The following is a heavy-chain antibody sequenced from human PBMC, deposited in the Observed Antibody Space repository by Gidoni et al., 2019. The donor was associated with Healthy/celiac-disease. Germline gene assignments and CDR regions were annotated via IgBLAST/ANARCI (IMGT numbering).Heavy chain of an antibody. J-gene: IGHJ3*02. CDR2: IYPGDSDT. D-gene: IGHD3-3*01. Sequence: ELQLVQSGAAVKKHGESLKICCKGSGYSFPSYWIGLVRQMPGKGLEWMGIIYPGDSDTRYSPSFQGQVTISADKSISTAYMQWSSLKASDTAMYYCARRGRFLEWLLYHDAVDIWGQGTMVTVSS. CDR1: GYSFPSYW. V-gene: IGHV5-51*01. CDR3: ARRGRFLEWLLYHDAVDI.